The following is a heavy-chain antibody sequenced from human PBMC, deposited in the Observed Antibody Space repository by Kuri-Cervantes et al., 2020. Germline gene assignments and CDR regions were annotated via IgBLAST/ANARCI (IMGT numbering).Heavy chain of an antibody. D-gene: IGHD6-19*01. CDR2: ISGSGGST. Sequence: GESLKISCAASGFTFSSYATSWVRQAPGKGLEWVSAISGSGGSTYYADSVKGRFTISRDNSKNTMYLQMNSLRAEDTAVYYCAKGEQWLVYWGQGTLVTVSS. CDR3: AKGEQWLVY. CDR1: GFTFSSYA. J-gene: IGHJ4*02. V-gene: IGHV3-23*01.